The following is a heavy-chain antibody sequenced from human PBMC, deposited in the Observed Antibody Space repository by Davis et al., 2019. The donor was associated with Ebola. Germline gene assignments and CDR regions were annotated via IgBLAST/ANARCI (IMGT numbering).Heavy chain of an antibody. CDR2: ISGSGGST. Sequence: GGSLRLSCAASGFTFSDYGMHWVRQAPGKGLEWVSAISGSGGSTYYADSVKGRFTISRDNSKNTLYLQMNSLRAEDTAVYYCAKDGPFGGVIGDAFDIWGQGTMVTVSS. V-gene: IGHV3-23*01. CDR1: GFTFSDYG. D-gene: IGHD3-16*02. J-gene: IGHJ3*02. CDR3: AKDGPFGGVIGDAFDI.